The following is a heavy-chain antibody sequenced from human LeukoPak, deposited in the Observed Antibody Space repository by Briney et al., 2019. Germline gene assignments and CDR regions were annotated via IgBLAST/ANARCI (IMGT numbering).Heavy chain of an antibody. V-gene: IGHV4-59*02. CDR3: ARGGLYSSSWYYFNS. CDR1: GGSVSSYY. J-gene: IGHJ4*02. D-gene: IGHD6-13*01. Sequence: SETLSLTCTISGGSVSSYYWNWIRQPPGKGLEWIGYIYYSGSTNYNPSLKSRVTISIDTSKNQFSLKLSSVTAADTAVYYCARGGLYSSSWYYFNSWGQGTLVTVSS. CDR2: IYYSGST.